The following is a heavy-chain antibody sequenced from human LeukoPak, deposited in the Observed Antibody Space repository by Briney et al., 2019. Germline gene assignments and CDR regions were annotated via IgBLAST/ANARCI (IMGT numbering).Heavy chain of an antibody. V-gene: IGHV1-2*06. CDR2: INPNSGGT. D-gene: IGHD2-2*01. J-gene: IGHJ5*02. CDR3: ARDRTSTNWFDP. Sequence: ASVKVSCKAFGYTFTHYYIHWVRQAPGQGLEWMGRINPNSGGTNYAQKFQGRVTLTRDTSITTAYMDLSRLTSDDTAVYYCARDRTSTNWFDPWGQGTLVTVSS. CDR1: GYTFTHYY.